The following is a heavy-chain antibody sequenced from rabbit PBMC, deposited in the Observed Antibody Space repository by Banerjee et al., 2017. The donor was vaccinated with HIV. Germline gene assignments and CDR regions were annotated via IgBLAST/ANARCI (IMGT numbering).Heavy chain of an antibody. CDR1: GFSFSNKYV. CDR2: INTSSGST. V-gene: IGHV1S45*01. J-gene: IGHJ6*01. CDR3: ARDGSGWGANF. D-gene: IGHD4-1*01. Sequence: QEQLEESGGDLVKPEGSLTLTCTASGFSFSNKYVMCWVRQAPGKGLEWIACINTSSGSTYYASWARGRFTISKTSSTTVTLQMTSLTAADTATYFCARDGSGWGANFWGPGTLVTV.